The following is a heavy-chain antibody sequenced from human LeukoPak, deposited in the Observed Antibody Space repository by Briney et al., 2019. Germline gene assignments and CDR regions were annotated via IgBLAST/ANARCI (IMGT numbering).Heavy chain of an antibody. CDR2: IVHTGTA. CDR1: GYSISSGYW. Sequence: SETLSLTCAVSGYSISSGYWWSWVRQPPGKGLEWIGEIVHTGTAGYNPSLKSRVTISVDKSKNHLSLKMNSVTAADTAVYYCARNGVFALDYWGQGTLVTVSS. CDR3: ARNGVFALDY. J-gene: IGHJ4*02. V-gene: IGHV4-4*02. D-gene: IGHD4-17*01.